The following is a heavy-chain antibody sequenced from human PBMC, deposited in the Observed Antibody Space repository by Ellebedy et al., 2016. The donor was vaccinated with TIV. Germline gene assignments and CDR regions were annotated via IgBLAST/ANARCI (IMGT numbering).Heavy chain of an antibody. Sequence: ASVKVSCXASGGTFSSYAISWVRQAPGQGLEWMGGIIPIFGTANYTQKFQGRVTITADKSTSTAYMELSSLRSEDTAVYYCARESVAAAITDYYHYGMDVWGQGTTVTVSS. D-gene: IGHD6-13*01. J-gene: IGHJ6*02. V-gene: IGHV1-69*06. CDR3: ARESVAAAITDYYHYGMDV. CDR1: GGTFSSYA. CDR2: IIPIFGTA.